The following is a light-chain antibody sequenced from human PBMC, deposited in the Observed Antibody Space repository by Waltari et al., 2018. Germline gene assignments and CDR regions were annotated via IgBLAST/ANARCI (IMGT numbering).Light chain of an antibody. J-gene: IGLJ1*01. CDR3: YSSDSTGLRV. CDR2: EAT. Sequence: YELTQPPSLSVSPGQTARITCSGHELPRKYAYWFQQKSGQAPRLVMDEATKRPSGIPWRFSGSSSGTVATLTITGAQVDDEADYYCYSSDSTGLRVFGGGTTVVVL. V-gene: IGLV3-10*01. CDR1: ELPRKY.